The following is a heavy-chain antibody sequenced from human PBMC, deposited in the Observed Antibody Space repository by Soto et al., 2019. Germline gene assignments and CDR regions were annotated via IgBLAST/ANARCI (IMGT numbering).Heavy chain of an antibody. J-gene: IGHJ6*02. CDR3: ARDQRSGWSYYYGMDV. CDR1: GFTFSSYA. V-gene: IGHV3-30-3*01. CDR2: ISYDGSNK. D-gene: IGHD6-19*01. Sequence: QVQLVESGGGVVQPGRSLRLSCAASGFTFSSYAMHWVRQAPGKGLEWVAVISYDGSNKYYADSVKGRFTISRDNSKNRLYLQMNSLRAEETAVYYCARDQRSGWSYYYGMDVWGQGTPVTVSS.